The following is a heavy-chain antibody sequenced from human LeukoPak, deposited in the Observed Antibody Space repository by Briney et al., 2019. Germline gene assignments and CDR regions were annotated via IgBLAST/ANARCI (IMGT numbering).Heavy chain of an antibody. V-gene: IGHV3-21*06. Sequence: PGGSLRLSCAASGFTFRSYAMHWVRQAPGKALEWVSSINSGNNYIYYADSVKGRFTISRDNAKNSLFLQMNSLRADDTAVYSCARVLLGMSAFDLWGQGTMVSVSS. CDR1: GFTFRSYA. CDR2: INSGNNYI. J-gene: IGHJ3*01. CDR3: ARVLLGMSAFDL. D-gene: IGHD3-9*01.